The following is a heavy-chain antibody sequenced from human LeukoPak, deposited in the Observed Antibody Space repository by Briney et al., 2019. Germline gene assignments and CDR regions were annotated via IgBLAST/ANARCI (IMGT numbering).Heavy chain of an antibody. CDR3: ANTGAGTSSYFYYYMDV. Sequence: PGGSLRLSCAASGFTFSSYAMSWVRQAPGKGLEWVSAISGSGGSTYYADSVKGRFTISRDNSKNTLYLQMNSLRAEDTAVYYCANTGAGTSSYFYYYMDVWGKGTTVTVS. CDR1: GFTFSSYA. D-gene: IGHD2-2*01. CDR2: ISGSGGST. J-gene: IGHJ6*03. V-gene: IGHV3-23*01.